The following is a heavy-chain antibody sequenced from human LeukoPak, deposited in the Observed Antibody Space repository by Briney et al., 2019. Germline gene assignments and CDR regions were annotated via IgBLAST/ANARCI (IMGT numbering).Heavy chain of an antibody. D-gene: IGHD1-26*01. V-gene: IGHV1-69*13. CDR1: GGTFSSYA. J-gene: IGHJ4*02. CDR2: IIPILGTA. Sequence: GASVKVSCKASGGTFSSYAISWVRQAPGQGLEWMGGIIPILGTANYAQKFQGRVTITADESTSTAYMELSSLRSEDTAVYYCARVLYSGSYFGYWGQGTLVTVSS. CDR3: ARVLYSGSYFGY.